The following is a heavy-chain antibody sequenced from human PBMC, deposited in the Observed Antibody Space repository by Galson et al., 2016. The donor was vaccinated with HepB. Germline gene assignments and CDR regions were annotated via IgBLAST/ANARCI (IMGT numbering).Heavy chain of an antibody. CDR2: VDSTGDYT. J-gene: IGHJ6*02. V-gene: IGHV3-23*01. CDR1: GVTFSSFD. Sequence: SLRLSCAASGVTFSSFDMSWVRQAPGKGLEWVSSVDSTGDYTYYAASVKGRFAISRDNSKNTLFLQMNSLRVEDTATYYCVKEKGRLGYYGMDVWGQGTTVTVSS. D-gene: IGHD3-16*01. CDR3: VKEKGRLGYYGMDV.